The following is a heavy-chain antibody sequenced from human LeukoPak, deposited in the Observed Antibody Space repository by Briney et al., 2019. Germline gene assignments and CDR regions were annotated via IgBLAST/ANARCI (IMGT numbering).Heavy chain of an antibody. Sequence: GGSLNPSGQPLGSTFGGLVCFWFGRPSGKGRSGFGRFRSKLNNYATTYSESVRGRFTISRDDSKNTAYLQMNSLRTEDTAVYYCTTLKTSATVTTEWYFDLWGRGTLVTVSS. V-gene: IGHV3-73*01. CDR2: FRSKLNNYAT. D-gene: IGHD4-17*01. CDR1: GSTFGGLV. J-gene: IGHJ2*01. CDR3: TTLKTSATVTTEWYFDL.